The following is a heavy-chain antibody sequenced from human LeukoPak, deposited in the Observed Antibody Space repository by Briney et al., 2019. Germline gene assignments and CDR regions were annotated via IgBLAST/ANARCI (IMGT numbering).Heavy chain of an antibody. CDR3: ARDRQGHSLIYYYDSSGYWDY. CDR2: IWYDGSNK. J-gene: IGHJ4*02. V-gene: IGHV3-33*08. D-gene: IGHD3-22*01. Sequence: GGSLRLSCAASGFTFSSYWMHWVRQAPGKGLEWVAVIWYDGSNKYYADSVKGRFTISRDNSKNTLYLQMNSLRAEDTAVYYCARDRQGHSLIYYYDSSGYWDYWGQGTLVTVSS. CDR1: GFTFSSYW.